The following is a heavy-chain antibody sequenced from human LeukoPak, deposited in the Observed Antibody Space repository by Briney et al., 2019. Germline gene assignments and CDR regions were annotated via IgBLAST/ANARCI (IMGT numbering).Heavy chain of an antibody. D-gene: IGHD6-13*01. CDR3: ARGVSKGIAAAGESDY. CDR1: GGSFSGYY. Sequence: SETLSLTCAVYGGSFSGYYWSWIRQPPGKGLEWIGEINHSGSTNYNPSLKSRVTISVDTSKNQFSLKLSSVTAADTAVYYCARGVSKGIAAAGESDYWGQGTLVIVSS. V-gene: IGHV4-34*01. J-gene: IGHJ4*02. CDR2: INHSGST.